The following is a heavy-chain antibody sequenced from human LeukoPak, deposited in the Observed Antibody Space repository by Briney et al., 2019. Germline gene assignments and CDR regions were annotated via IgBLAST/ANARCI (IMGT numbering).Heavy chain of an antibody. D-gene: IGHD3-10*01. CDR3: ARDRMGGSYYYYGMDV. Sequence: GGSLRLSCAASGFTFSDYDMNWVRQAPGKGLEWVSYISSSSSTIYYADSVKGRFTMSRDNAKNSLYLQMNSLRDEDTAVYYCARDRMGGSYYYYGMDVWGQGTTVTVSS. CDR2: ISSSSSTI. CDR1: GFTFSDYD. J-gene: IGHJ6*02. V-gene: IGHV3-48*02.